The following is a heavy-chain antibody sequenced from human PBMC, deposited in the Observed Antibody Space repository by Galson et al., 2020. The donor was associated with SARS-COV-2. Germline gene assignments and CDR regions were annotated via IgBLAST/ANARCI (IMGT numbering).Heavy chain of an antibody. J-gene: IGHJ6*02. CDR3: ARGWAGTGYGMDV. CDR2: ISYDGSNK. D-gene: IGHD6-19*01. Sequence: QLGESLKISCAASGFTFSSYAMHWVRQAPGKGLEWVAVISYDGSNKYYADSVKGRFTISRDNSKNTLYLQMNSLRAEDTAVYYCARGWAGTGYGMDVWGQGTTVTVSS. CDR1: GFTFSSYA. V-gene: IGHV3-30*04.